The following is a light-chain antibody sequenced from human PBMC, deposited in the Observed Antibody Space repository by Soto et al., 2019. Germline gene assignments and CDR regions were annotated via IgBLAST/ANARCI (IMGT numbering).Light chain of an antibody. Sequence: QYVLTQPASVSGSPGQSITISCTGTSSAVGGYNYVSWYQQHPGKAPKLMIYDVSNRPSGVSNRFSGYKSGNTASLTISGLQAEDEADYYCSSYTSSSTLLYVFGSGTKVTVL. J-gene: IGLJ1*01. CDR3: SSYTSSSTLLYV. CDR1: SSAVGGYNY. V-gene: IGLV2-14*01. CDR2: DVS.